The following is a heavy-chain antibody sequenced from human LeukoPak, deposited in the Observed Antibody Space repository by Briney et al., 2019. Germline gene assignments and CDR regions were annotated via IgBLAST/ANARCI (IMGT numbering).Heavy chain of an antibody. CDR1: GGSISSYY. V-gene: IGHV4-4*07. J-gene: IGHJ5*02. CDR2: IYPSGSP. Sequence: SETLSLTCTVSGGSISSYYWSWIRQPAGKGLEWIGRIYPSGSPNYNPSLKSRVTMSVDASKKQLSLNLSSVTAADTAVYYCARAADYYDSSGYYHDPWGQGTLVTVSS. D-gene: IGHD3-22*01. CDR3: ARAADYYDSSGYYHDP.